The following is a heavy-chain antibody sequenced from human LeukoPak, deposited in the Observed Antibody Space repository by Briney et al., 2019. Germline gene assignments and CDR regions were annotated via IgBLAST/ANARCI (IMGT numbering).Heavy chain of an antibody. CDR3: ARSTKLAIDN. J-gene: IGHJ4*02. CDR2: INPNNGGT. Sequence: ASVKVSCKASGYTFTAYYIHWVRQAPGQGLEWMVWINPNNGGTNYAQKFQGRVTMTRDTSISTVYMELSRLTSDDTAVYYCARSTKLAIDNWGQGTLVTVSS. CDR1: GYTFTAYY. V-gene: IGHV1-2*02. D-gene: IGHD1-1*01.